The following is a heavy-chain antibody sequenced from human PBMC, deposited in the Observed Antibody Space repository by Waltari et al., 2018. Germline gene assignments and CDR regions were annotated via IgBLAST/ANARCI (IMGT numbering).Heavy chain of an antibody. CDR3: ARPYSSGWYINFDY. J-gene: IGHJ4*02. CDR1: GLPFSSYS. Sequence: EVQLVESGGGLVQPGGYRRLPGTASGLPFSSYSMVWVRQAPGKGLEWVATIKQDGSESYYLDSVKGRFTFSRDNAKNSLYLQMNSLIAEDTAVYYCARPYSSGWYINFDYWGQGTLVTVSS. V-gene: IGHV3-7*01. D-gene: IGHD6-19*01. CDR2: IKQDGSES.